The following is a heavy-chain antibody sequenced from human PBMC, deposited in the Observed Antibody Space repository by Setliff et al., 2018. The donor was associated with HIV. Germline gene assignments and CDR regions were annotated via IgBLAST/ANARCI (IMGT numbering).Heavy chain of an antibody. J-gene: IGHJ4*02. CDR3: ARGYYYDSSLGYYFDY. D-gene: IGHD3-22*01. CDR1: GYTFTGYY. V-gene: IGHV1-2*06. CDR2: INPNSGGT. Sequence: ASVKVSCKASGYTFTGYYIHWVRQAPGQRLEWMGRINPNSGGTNYAQKFQGRVTMTRDTSISTAYMELSRLRSDDTAVYYCARGYYYDSSLGYYFDYWGQGTLVTVSS.